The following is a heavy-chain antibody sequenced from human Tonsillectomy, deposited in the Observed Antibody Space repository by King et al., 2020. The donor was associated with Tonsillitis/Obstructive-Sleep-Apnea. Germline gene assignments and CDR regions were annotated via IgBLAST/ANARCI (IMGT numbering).Heavy chain of an antibody. V-gene: IGHV4-39*01. D-gene: IGHD7-27*01. J-gene: IGHJ4*02. CDR3: ARNAWGHPFDY. Sequence: YNPSLKSRVTISVDTSKNQFSLKLSSVTAADTAVYYCARNAWGHPFDYWGQG.